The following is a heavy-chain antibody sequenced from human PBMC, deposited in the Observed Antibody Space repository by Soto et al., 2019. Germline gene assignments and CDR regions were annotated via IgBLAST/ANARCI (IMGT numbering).Heavy chain of an antibody. CDR2: IYHSGST. Sequence: QLQLQESGSGLVKPSQTLSLTCAVSGGSISSGGYSWSWIRQPPGKGLEWIRYIYHSGSTYYNPSLKSRVTISVDRSKNQFSLKLSSVTAADTAVYYCARGLKDTAMVTARFFDYWGQGTLVTVSS. J-gene: IGHJ4*02. CDR3: ARGLKDTAMVTARFFDY. V-gene: IGHV4-30-2*01. D-gene: IGHD5-18*01. CDR1: GGSISSGGYS.